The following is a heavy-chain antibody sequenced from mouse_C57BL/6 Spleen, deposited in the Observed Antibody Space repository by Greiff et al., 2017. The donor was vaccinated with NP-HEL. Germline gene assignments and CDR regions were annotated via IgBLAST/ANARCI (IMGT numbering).Heavy chain of an antibody. V-gene: IGHV1-54*01. J-gene: IGHJ4*01. D-gene: IGHD2-5*01. CDR3: AKTLDYSNLYAMDY. CDR2: INPGSGGT. CDR1: GYAFTNYL. Sequence: VQLQQSGAELVRPGTSVKVSCKASGYAFTNYLIEWVKQRPGQGLEWIGVINPGSGGTNYNEKFKGKATLTADKSSSTAYMQLSSLTSEDSAVYFCAKTLDYSNLYAMDYWGQGTSVTVSS.